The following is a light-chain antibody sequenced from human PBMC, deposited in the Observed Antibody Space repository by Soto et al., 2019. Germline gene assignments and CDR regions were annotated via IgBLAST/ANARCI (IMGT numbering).Light chain of an antibody. Sequence: QSALTQPPSASGFPGQSVTISCTGPKSDIGGDNYVSWYHRQPGRAPKLIIYEVTERPSGVPGRFSGSKSGDTASLTVTGLQAEDEGEYYCSSFTGSNNYIVFGGGTQLTV. CDR3: SSFTGSNNYIV. V-gene: IGLV2-8*01. CDR2: EVT. J-gene: IGLJ3*02. CDR1: KSDIGGDNY.